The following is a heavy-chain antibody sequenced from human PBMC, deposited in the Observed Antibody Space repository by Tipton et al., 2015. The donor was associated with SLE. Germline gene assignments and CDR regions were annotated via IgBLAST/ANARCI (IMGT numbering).Heavy chain of an antibody. V-gene: IGHV3-30*04. D-gene: IGHD2-15*01. Sequence: RSLRLSCAASGFGFNSYAMNWVRQAPGKGLEWVAVISFDGSNKHYADSVRGRSTVSRDNSNNTLCLQMNSLRAEDTAVYYCARGDCSGGRCSFDYWGQGSRVTVSS. CDR1: GFGFNSYA. CDR2: ISFDGSNK. J-gene: IGHJ4*02. CDR3: ARGDCSGGRCSFDY.